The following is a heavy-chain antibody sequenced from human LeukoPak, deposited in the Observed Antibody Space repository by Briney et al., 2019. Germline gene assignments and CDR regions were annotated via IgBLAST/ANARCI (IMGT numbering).Heavy chain of an antibody. CDR2: INHSGST. Sequence: SSETLSLTCAVYGGSFSGYYWSWIRQPPGKGLEWIGEINHSGSTNYNPSLKSRVTMSVDTSKNQFSLKLSSVTAADTAVYYCARSSGYCSSTSCYGGAFDIWGQGTMVTVSS. D-gene: IGHD2-2*01. J-gene: IGHJ3*02. CDR3: ARSSGYCSSTSCYGGAFDI. CDR1: GGSFSGYY. V-gene: IGHV4-34*01.